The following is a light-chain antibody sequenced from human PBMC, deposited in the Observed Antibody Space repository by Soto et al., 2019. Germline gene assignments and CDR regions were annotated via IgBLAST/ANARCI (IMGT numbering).Light chain of an antibody. V-gene: IGKV1-5*01. Sequence: QVFLSTASLSASVGGRVTITCRGRKGISTWLAWYQQKPGKAPKLLIHDATSMESGVPSRFSGSGSGTDFTLTISRLQPEDFATYYCQQCDSTPWTFGQGTRVDIK. J-gene: IGKJ1*01. CDR2: DAT. CDR1: KGISTW. CDR3: QQCDSTPWT.